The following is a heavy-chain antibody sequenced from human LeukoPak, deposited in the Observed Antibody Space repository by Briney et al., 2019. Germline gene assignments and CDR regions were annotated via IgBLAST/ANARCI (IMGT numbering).Heavy chain of an antibody. J-gene: IGHJ5*02. Sequence: ASVKVSCKASGYTFTGYYMHWVRQAPGQGLEWMGWINPNSGGTNYAQKFQGRVTMTRDTSISTAYMELSRLRSDDTAMYYCARDVGITVADSFDPWGQGTLVTVSS. V-gene: IGHV1-2*02. D-gene: IGHD6-13*01. CDR2: INPNSGGT. CDR3: ARDVGITVADSFDP. CDR1: GYTFTGYY.